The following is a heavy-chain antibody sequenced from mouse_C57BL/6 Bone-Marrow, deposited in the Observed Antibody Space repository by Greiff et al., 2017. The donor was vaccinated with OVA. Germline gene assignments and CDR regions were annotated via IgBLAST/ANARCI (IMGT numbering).Heavy chain of an antibody. CDR1: GFTFTDYY. CDR3: ARFSYDYDEDY. J-gene: IGHJ2*01. Sequence: EVQLVESGGGLVQPGGSLSLSCAASGFTFTDYYMSWVRQPPGKGLEWLGFIRNKANGYTTEYSAHVKGRFTISRDNSQSILYLHMNALRAEDSATYYCARFSYDYDEDYWGQGTTLTVSS. D-gene: IGHD2-4*01. V-gene: IGHV7-3*01. CDR2: IRNKANGYTT.